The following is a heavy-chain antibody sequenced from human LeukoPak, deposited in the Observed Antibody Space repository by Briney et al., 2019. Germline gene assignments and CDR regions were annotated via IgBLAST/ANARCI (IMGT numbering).Heavy chain of an antibody. V-gene: IGHV3-23*01. J-gene: IGHJ3*02. CDR2: ISGGFST. CDR1: GFTFSSYA. D-gene: IGHD3-16*02. Sequence: GGSLRLSCAVSGFTFSSYAMSWARQAPGKGLEWVAAISGGFSTYYADSVKGRFTISRDNSKNTVYLQMNSLRAEDTAVYYCAKDSVVHHAFDIWGQGTMVTVSS. CDR3: AKDSVVHHAFDI.